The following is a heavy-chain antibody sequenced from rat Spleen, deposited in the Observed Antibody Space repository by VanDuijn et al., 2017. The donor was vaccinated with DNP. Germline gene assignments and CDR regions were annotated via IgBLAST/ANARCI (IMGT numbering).Heavy chain of an antibody. Sequence: QVQLQQSGAELVKPGTSVKLSCKASGYTFTSNHMNWINQTTGQGLEWSGIINPGSGATSYNVKFKGEATLTVDKSSSTAFMQLSSLTPEDSAVYYCARGGAPHWYFDFWGPGTMVTVSS. D-gene: IGHD1-11*01. V-gene: IGHV1-47*01. J-gene: IGHJ1*01. CDR3: ARGGAPHWYFDF. CDR2: INPGSGAT. CDR1: GYTFTSNH.